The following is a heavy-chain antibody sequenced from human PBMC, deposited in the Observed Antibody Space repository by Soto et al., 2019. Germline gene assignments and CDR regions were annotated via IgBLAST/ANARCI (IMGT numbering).Heavy chain of an antibody. D-gene: IGHD3-3*01. CDR2: ISSSSSTI. J-gene: IGHJ5*02. CDR1: GFTFSSNS. CDR3: ARVIWSGHLTSDL. V-gene: IGHV3-48*02. Sequence: TGGSLRLSCAASGFTFSSNSMNWVRQAPGEGLEWISYISSSSSTIYADSVKGRFTISRDNAKNSLYLQMNSLRDEDTAVYYCARVIWSGHLTSDLWGQGTLVTVSS.